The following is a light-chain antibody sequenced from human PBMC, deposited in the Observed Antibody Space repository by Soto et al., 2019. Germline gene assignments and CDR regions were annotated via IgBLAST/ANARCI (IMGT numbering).Light chain of an antibody. Sequence: EIEMTQSPATLSLAPGERVTLSCRASESVSTNLAWYQQKAGQAPRLLIYGASTRATGIPARFSGSGSGTEFSFTVTSLQSEDFAVYYCQQYDQWPITFGQGTRLEIK. V-gene: IGKV3-15*01. CDR1: ESVSTN. CDR3: QQYDQWPIT. J-gene: IGKJ5*01. CDR2: GAS.